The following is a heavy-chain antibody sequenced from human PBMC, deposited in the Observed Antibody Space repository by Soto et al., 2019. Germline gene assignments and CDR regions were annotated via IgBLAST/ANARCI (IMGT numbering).Heavy chain of an antibody. J-gene: IGHJ6*02. CDR2: IWYDGSNK. V-gene: IGHV3-33*01. D-gene: IGHD6-13*01. CDR1: GFTFSSYG. Sequence: LSLSCAASGFTFSSYGMHWVRQAPGKGLEWVAVIWYDGSNKYYADSVKGRFTISRDNSKNTLYLQMNSLRAEDTAVYYCARMGGIAAPPGGYYYYGMDVWGQGTTGTVS. CDR3: ARMGGIAAPPGGYYYYGMDV.